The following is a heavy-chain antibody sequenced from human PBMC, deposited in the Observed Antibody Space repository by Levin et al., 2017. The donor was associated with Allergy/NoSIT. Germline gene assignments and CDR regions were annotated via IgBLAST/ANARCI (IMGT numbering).Heavy chain of an antibody. J-gene: IGHJ3*02. D-gene: IGHD1-1*01. CDR3: ARAIQTDTDAFDI. CDR1: GFTLSTYD. V-gene: IGHV3-13*01. CDR2: IGIAGDT. Sequence: GESLKISCAASGFTLSTYDLHWVRQATGKGLEWVSAIGIAGDTYYPGSVKGRFTISRENAKNSLYLQMNSLRAGDTAVYYCARAIQTDTDAFDIWGQGTMVTVSS.